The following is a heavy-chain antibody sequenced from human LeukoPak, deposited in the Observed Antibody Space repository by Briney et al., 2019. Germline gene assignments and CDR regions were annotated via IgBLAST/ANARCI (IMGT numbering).Heavy chain of an antibody. CDR3: AGGYYDSSGYYSFQH. CDR2: IYYSGST. CDR1: GGSISSSSYY. J-gene: IGHJ1*01. D-gene: IGHD3-22*01. V-gene: IGHV4-39*07. Sequence: SETLSLTCTVSGGSISSSSYYWGWIRQPPGKGLEWIGSIYYSGSTYYNPSLKSRVTISVDTSKNQFSLKLRSVTAADTAVYYCAGGYYDSSGYYSFQHWGQGTLVTVSA.